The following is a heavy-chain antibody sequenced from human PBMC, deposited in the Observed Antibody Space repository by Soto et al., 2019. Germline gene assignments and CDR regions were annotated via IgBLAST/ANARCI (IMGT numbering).Heavy chain of an antibody. Sequence: GASVKVSCKVSGYTLTELSMHWVRQAPGKGLEWMGGFDPEDGETIYAQKFQGRVTMTEDTSTDTAYMELSSLRSEDTAVYYCATWSPNYDFWSGYYFTYGMDVWGQGTTVTVSS. J-gene: IGHJ6*02. CDR2: FDPEDGET. CDR1: GYTLTELS. V-gene: IGHV1-24*01. D-gene: IGHD3-3*01. CDR3: ATWSPNYDFWSGYYFTYGMDV.